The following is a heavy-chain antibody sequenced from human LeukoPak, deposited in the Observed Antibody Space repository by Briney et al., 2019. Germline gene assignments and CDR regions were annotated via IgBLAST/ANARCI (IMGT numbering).Heavy chain of an antibody. Sequence: SETLSLTCAVYGGSFSGYYWGWIRQPPGKGLEWVGNIYYSGTTYYNPSLKSRVTISVDTSKNQFSLKLSSVTAADTAVYYCARLGGYSSSWYLYYFDYWGQGTLVTVSS. CDR2: IYYSGTT. CDR1: GGSFSGYY. V-gene: IGHV4-34*01. D-gene: IGHD6-13*01. J-gene: IGHJ4*02. CDR3: ARLGGYSSSWYLYYFDY.